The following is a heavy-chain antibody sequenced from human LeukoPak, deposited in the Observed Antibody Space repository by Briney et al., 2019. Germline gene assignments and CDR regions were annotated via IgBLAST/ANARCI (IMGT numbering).Heavy chain of an antibody. CDR3: AKEESSGWYRDYGMDV. D-gene: IGHD6-19*01. J-gene: IGHJ6*02. CDR2: ISGSGGST. Sequence: PGGSLRLSCAASGFTFSSYAMSWVRQAPGKGLEWVSAISGSGGSTYYADSVKGRFTIPRDNSKNTLYLQMNSLRAEDTAVYYCAKEESSGWYRDYGMDVWGQGTTVTVSS. CDR1: GFTFSSYA. V-gene: IGHV3-23*01.